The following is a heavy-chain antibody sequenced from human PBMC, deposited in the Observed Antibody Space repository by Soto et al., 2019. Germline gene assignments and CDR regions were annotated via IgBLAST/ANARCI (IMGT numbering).Heavy chain of an antibody. J-gene: IGHJ4*02. Sequence: GGSLRLSCAASGFTFSSYAMSWVRQAPGKGLEWVSAISGSGGSTYYADSVKGRFIISRDNSKNTLYLQMNSLRAEDTAVYYCAKDRPYYYDSSGYRDFDYWGQGTLVTVSS. CDR1: GFTFSSYA. V-gene: IGHV3-23*01. D-gene: IGHD3-22*01. CDR3: AKDRPYYYDSSGYRDFDY. CDR2: ISGSGGST.